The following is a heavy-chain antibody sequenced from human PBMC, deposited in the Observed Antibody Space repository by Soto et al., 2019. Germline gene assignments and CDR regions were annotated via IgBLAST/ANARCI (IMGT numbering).Heavy chain of an antibody. J-gene: IGHJ6*02. CDR3: ARDQGHSSSSTYGMDV. CDR2: ISTRSSYT. D-gene: IGHD6-6*01. CDR1: RFTFSDYY. Sequence: QVQLVESGGGLVKPGGSLRLSCAASRFTFSDYYMNWIRQAPGKGLEWVAYISTRSSYTNYADSVRGRFTISRDNAKNSVYLQMNSLRAEDTAVYFCARDQGHSSSSTYGMDVWGQGTTVTVSS. V-gene: IGHV3-11*06.